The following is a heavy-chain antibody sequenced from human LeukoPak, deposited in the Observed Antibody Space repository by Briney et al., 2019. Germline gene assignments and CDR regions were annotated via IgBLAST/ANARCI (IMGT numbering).Heavy chain of an antibody. CDR3: ARARWCNSTSCYFAAFDI. V-gene: IGHV3-48*03. CDR1: GFTFSSYE. D-gene: IGHD2-2*01. J-gene: IGHJ3*02. CDR2: ISSSGSTI. Sequence: PGGSLRLSCAASGFTFSSYEMNWVRQAPGKGLEWVSYISSSGSTIYYADSVKGRFTISRDNAKNSLYLQMNSLRAEDTAVYYCARARWCNSTSCYFAAFDIWGQGTMVTVSS.